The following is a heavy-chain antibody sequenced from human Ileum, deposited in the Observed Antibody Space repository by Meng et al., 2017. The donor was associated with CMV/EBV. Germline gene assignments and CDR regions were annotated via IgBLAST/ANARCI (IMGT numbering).Heavy chain of an antibody. Sequence: GGSLRLSCTTSGLIFGDYGVTWVRQAPGEGLEWVGFSRTRAHGDTPQYAASVRSRFTISRDDSKSIAYLQMNNLKTEDTAVYFCTATSGYDFHFDYWGQGTLVTVSS. D-gene: IGHD5-12*01. CDR1: GLIFGDYG. V-gene: IGHV3-49*04. CDR2: SRTRAHGDTP. J-gene: IGHJ4*02. CDR3: TATSGYDFHFDY.